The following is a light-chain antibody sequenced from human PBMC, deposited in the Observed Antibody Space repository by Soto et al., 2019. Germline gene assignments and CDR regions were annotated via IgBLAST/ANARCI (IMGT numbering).Light chain of an antibody. V-gene: IGLV1-40*01. CDR2: ANN. Sequence: QAVVTQPPSVSGAPGQRVTISCTWSSSNIGPNYDVHWYQQLPGTAPKLLIYANNNRPSGVPDRFSGSKSGTSASLAVTGLQAEDEADYYCQSNDNSLSGAVFGGGTQLTVL. J-gene: IGLJ2*01. CDR1: SSNIGPNYD. CDR3: QSNDNSLSGAV.